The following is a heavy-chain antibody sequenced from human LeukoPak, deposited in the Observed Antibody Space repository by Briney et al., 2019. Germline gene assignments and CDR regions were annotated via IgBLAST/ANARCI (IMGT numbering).Heavy chain of an antibody. V-gene: IGHV4-39*01. D-gene: IGHD1-26*01. J-gene: IGHJ6*03. CDR3: ARLGSYWDYYYYMDV. CDR1: GVSISSSSYY. CDR2: IYYSGST. Sequence: SETLSLTCTVSGVSISSSSYYWGWIPQPPGKGLEWSGSIYYSGSTYYNPSLKSRFTISVDTSKNQFSLKLSSVTAADTAVYYCARLGSYWDYYYYMDVWGKGTTVTVSS.